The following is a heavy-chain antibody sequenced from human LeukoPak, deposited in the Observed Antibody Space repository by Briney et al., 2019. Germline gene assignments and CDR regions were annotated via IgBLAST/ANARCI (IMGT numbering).Heavy chain of an antibody. J-gene: IGHJ5*02. D-gene: IGHD1-7*01. Sequence: PSETLSLTCSVSGDSMTSSYWTWIRQPPGKGLESIGYIYHTGDINYNPSLNSRVTMSLDTSKNQFFLKVTSVTAADTAVYYCVKGTRELPSWGQGTLVTVSS. CDR1: GDSMTSSY. CDR3: VKGTRELPS. CDR2: IYHTGDI. V-gene: IGHV4-59*08.